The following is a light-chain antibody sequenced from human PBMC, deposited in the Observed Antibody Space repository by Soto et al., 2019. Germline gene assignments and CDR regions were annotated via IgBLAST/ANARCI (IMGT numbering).Light chain of an antibody. Sequence: ESVLTQSPGTLSLSPGERATLSCRASQSVDNRYFAWYQQKPGQAPRLLIYGISSRATGIPDRFSGSGSGTDFTLTISRLKPEDFVVYYCQQYSSLPHTFAQGTKLEVK. CDR3: QQYSSLPHT. CDR1: QSVDNRY. V-gene: IGKV3-20*01. J-gene: IGKJ2*01. CDR2: GIS.